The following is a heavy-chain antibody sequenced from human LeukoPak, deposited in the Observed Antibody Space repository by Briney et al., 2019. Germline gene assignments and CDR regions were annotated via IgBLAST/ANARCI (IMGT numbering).Heavy chain of an antibody. Sequence: PGGSLRLSCAASGFTVSSKYMSWVRQAPGKGLEWVSVLYSGGTTYYADSVKGRFTISRDNSRNTLYLQINSLRDEDTAVYYCAREDASGFDVWGQGTMVTVSS. CDR2: LYSGGTT. D-gene: IGHD1-26*01. CDR3: AREDASGFDV. V-gene: IGHV3-53*01. J-gene: IGHJ3*01. CDR1: GFTVSSKY.